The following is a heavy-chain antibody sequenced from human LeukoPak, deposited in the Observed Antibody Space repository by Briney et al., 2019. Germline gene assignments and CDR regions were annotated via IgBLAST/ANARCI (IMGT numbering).Heavy chain of an antibody. V-gene: IGHV3-30*02. CDR2: IRYDGNNK. CDR3: AREGDGYNSPIDY. Sequence: GGSLRLSCAASGFTFSPCGMHWVRQAPGKGLEWVAFIRYDGNNKYYSDSVKGRFTISRDNAKNSLFLQMNSLRAEDTAVYYCAREGDGYNSPIDYWGQGTLVTVSS. J-gene: IGHJ4*02. CDR1: GFTFSPCG. D-gene: IGHD5-24*01.